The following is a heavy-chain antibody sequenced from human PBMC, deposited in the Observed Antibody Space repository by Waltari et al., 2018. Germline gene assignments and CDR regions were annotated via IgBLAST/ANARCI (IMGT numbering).Heavy chain of an antibody. CDR2: IYHSGST. D-gene: IGHD1-26*01. CDR3: ARDEELDNYYYYGMDV. V-gene: IGHV4-38-2*02. CDR1: GYSISSGYY. Sequence: QVQLQESGPGLVKPSETLSLTCTVSGYSISSGYYWGWIRQPPGKGLEWIGSIYHSGSTYYNPSLMSRVTISVDTSKNQFSLKLSSVTAADTAVYYCARDEELDNYYYYGMDVWGQGTTVTVSS. J-gene: IGHJ6*02.